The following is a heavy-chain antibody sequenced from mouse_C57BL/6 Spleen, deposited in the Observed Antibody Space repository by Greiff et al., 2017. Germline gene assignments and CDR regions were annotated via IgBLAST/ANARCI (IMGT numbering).Heavy chain of an antibody. CDR3: ARSYYGSSHYAMDY. V-gene: IGHV1-53*01. CDR2: INPSNGGT. Sequence: QVQLKQSGTELVKPGASVKLSCKASGYTFTSYWMHWVKQRPGQGLEWIGNINPSNGGTNYNEKFKSKATLTVDKSSSTAYMQRSSLTSEDSAVYYCARSYYGSSHYAMDYWGQGTSVTVSS. CDR1: GYTFTSYW. D-gene: IGHD1-1*01. J-gene: IGHJ4*01.